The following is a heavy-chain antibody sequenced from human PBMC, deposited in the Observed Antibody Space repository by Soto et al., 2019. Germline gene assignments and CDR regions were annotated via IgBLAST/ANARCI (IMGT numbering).Heavy chain of an antibody. J-gene: IGHJ5*02. Sequence: ASVKVSFKASGYTFTSYDINWVRQATGQGLEWMGWMNPNSGNTGYAQKFQGRVTMTRNTSISTAYMELSSLRSEDTAVYYCARVRRTFVHWFDPWGRGTLVTVSS. CDR3: ARVRRTFVHWFDP. CDR2: MNPNSGNT. CDR1: GYTFTSYD. D-gene: IGHD3-16*02. V-gene: IGHV1-8*01.